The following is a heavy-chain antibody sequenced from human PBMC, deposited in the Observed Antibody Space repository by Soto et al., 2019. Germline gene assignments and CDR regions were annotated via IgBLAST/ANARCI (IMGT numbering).Heavy chain of an antibody. D-gene: IGHD6-19*01. Sequence: GESLKISCKGSGYSFTSHWVTWVRQMPGKGLEGMGRIDPSDSYTNYSPSFQGHVTLSADKAINTAFLQWTGLKASDTAIYYCARQLRGASGWNGLSDNAVDVWGQGTTVTVS. J-gene: IGHJ6*02. V-gene: IGHV5-10-1*01. CDR2: IDPSDSYT. CDR1: GYSFTSHW. CDR3: ARQLRGASGWNGLSDNAVDV.